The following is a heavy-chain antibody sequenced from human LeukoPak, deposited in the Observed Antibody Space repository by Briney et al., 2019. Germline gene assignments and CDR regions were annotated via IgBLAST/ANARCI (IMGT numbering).Heavy chain of an antibody. V-gene: IGHV1-2*02. CDR1: GYTFTGYY. D-gene: IGHD3-22*01. CDR3: ARGNYDSTAGVWFDP. Sequence: ASVKVSGKASGYTFTGYYMHWVRQAPGQGLEWMGWINPNSGGTNYAQKFQGRVTMTRDTSISTAYMELSRLRSDDTAVYYCARGNYDSTAGVWFDPWGQGTTVTVSS. CDR2: INPNSGGT. J-gene: IGHJ5*01.